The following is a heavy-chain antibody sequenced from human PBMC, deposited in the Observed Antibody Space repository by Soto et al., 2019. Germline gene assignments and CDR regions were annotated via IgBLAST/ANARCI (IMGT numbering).Heavy chain of an antibody. V-gene: IGHV5-51*01. Sequence: GESLKISCKASGYSFSFYWIGWVRQMPGKGLEWMAIMYPDDSDIRYSPSFEAHVTISADKSISTAYLQWSSLKASDTAMYYCARERAAADYYYYGMDVWGQGTTVTVSS. CDR2: MYPDDSDI. CDR3: ARERAAADYYYYGMDV. D-gene: IGHD6-13*01. J-gene: IGHJ6*02. CDR1: GYSFSFYW.